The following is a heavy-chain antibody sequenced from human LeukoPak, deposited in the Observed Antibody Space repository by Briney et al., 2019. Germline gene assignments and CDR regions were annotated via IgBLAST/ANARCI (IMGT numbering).Heavy chain of an antibody. V-gene: IGHV3-7*01. D-gene: IGHD3-3*01. Sequence: PGGSLRLSCAASGFTFSTYWMSWVRQAPGKGLEWVANIKQDGSEKYYVDSVKGRFTLSRDNAMNSLYLQMNSLRAEDTAVYYCARSYYDFWSGYFDAFDIWGQGTMVTVSS. CDR2: IKQDGSEK. J-gene: IGHJ3*02. CDR3: ARSYYDFWSGYFDAFDI. CDR1: GFTFSTYW.